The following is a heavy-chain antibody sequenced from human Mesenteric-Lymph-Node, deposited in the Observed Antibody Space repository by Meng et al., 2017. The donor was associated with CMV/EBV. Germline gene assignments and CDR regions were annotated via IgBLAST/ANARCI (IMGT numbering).Heavy chain of an antibody. CDR2: ISAHNGNT. D-gene: IGHD3/OR15-3a*01. Sequence: FSDYGISWVRQAPGQGLEWMGWISAHNGNTNYAQKFQDRVTMTTHTSTSTAYMELTSLRSDDTAIYYCARDPAVAWFHSWTDQGLFDSWGQGTLVTVSS. CDR1: FSDYG. J-gene: IGHJ4*02. V-gene: IGHV1-18*01. CDR3: ARDPAVAWFHSWTDQGLFDS.